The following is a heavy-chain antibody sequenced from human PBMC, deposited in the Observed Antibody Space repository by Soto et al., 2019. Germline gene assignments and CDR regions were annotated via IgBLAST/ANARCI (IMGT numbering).Heavy chain of an antibody. V-gene: IGHV3-30*18. CDR2: ISYDGSEK. Sequence: QVQLVESGGGVVQPVRSLRLSCAASGFIFSNYVMHWVRQAPGKGLEWVAVISYDGSEKYYADSVKGRFTISRDKSKNALYVQMNSLRREDTAEYYCAKETVDTTLARFDYWGQGTLVTGSS. CDR1: GFIFSNYV. CDR3: AKETVDTTLARFDY. J-gene: IGHJ4*02. D-gene: IGHD5-18*01.